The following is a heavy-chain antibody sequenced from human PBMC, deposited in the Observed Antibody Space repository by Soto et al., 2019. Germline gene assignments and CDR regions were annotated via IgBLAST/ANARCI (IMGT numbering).Heavy chain of an antibody. D-gene: IGHD2-15*01. CDR2: IIPIFGTA. V-gene: IGHV1-69*13. J-gene: IGHJ4*02. CDR3: AGQGYCSGGSGYRAPFDY. CDR1: GGTFSSYA. Sequence: GASVKVSCKASGGTFSSYAISWVRQAPGQGLEWMGGIIPIFGTANYAQKFQGRVTITADESTSTAYMELSSLRSEDTAVYYCAGQGYCSGGSGYRAPFDYCGQGTLVTVSS.